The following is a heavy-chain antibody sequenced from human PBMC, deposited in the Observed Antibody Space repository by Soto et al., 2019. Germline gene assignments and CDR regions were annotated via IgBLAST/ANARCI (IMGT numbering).Heavy chain of an antibody. J-gene: IGHJ4*02. CDR2: IYYSGST. D-gene: IGHD5-12*01. CDR3: ARDVKRGYSGYETDY. V-gene: IGHV4-30-4*01. CDR1: GGSISSGDYY. Sequence: QVQLQESGPGLVKPSQTLSLTCTVSGGSISSGDYYWSWIRQPPGKGLEWIGYIYYSGSTYYNPSLKSRVTISVDTSKNQFSRKLRSVTAADTAVYYCARDVKRGYSGYETDYWGQGTLVTVSS.